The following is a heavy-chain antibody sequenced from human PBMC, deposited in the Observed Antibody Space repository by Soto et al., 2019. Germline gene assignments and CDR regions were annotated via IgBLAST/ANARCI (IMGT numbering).Heavy chain of an antibody. D-gene: IGHD5-12*01. Sequence: QVQLQESGPGLVKPSQTLSLTCAVSGVSMRTGGYYWTWIRQDPGKGLEWIGYVYFSGTTYYNPSLKNRGTMSVDLSKNQFSMKMTSVTAADTAVYYCVTNRGFDFYYFVSWGQGTLGTVSS. CDR1: GVSMRTGGYY. CDR2: VYFSGTT. J-gene: IGHJ4*02. V-gene: IGHV4-31*11. CDR3: VTNRGFDFYYFVS.